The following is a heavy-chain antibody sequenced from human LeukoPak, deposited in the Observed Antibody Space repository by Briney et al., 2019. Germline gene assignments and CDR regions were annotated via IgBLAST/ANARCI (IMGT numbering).Heavy chain of an antibody. CDR1: GGTFRTYS. J-gene: IGHJ6*03. Sequence: SVKVSCKASGGTFRTYSVTWVRQAPGQGLGWMGGIIPIFGTPNYAQKFQGRVKVTTDDATGTAYMELSSLMSEDTAIYYCARVDRYHFYLDVWGKGTPVTVSS. CDR2: IIPIFGTP. V-gene: IGHV1-69*05. CDR3: ARVDRYHFYLDV.